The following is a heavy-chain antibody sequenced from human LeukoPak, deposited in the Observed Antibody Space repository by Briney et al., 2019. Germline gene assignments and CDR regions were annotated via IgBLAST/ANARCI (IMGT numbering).Heavy chain of an antibody. V-gene: IGHV4-38-2*01. J-gene: IGHJ4*02. D-gene: IGHD3-10*01. Sequence: SQTLSLTCAVSGGSISSGYYWGWIRQPPGKGLEWIGSIYHSGSTYYNPSLKSRVTISVDTSKNQFSLKLSSVTAADMAVYYCASSLIKGSGSYTFDYWGQGTLVTVSS. CDR3: ASSLIKGSGSYTFDY. CDR2: IYHSGST. CDR1: GGSISSGYY.